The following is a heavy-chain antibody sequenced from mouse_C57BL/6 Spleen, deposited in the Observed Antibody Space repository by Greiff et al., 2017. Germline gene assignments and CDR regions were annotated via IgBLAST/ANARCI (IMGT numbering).Heavy chain of an antibody. CDR1: GYTFTDYY. D-gene: IGHD1-1*01. CDR3: ARGGYGSSFFDY. CDR2: IFPGSGST. V-gene: IGHV1-75*01. Sequence: QVQLKESGPELVKPGASVKISCKASGYTFTDYYINWVKQRPGQGLEWIGWIFPGSGSTYYNEKFKGKATLTVDKSSSTAYMLLSSLTSEDSAVYFCARGGYGSSFFDYWGQGTTLTVSS. J-gene: IGHJ2*01.